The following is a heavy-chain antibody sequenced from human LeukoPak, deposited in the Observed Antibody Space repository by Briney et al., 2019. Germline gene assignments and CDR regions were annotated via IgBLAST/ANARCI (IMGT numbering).Heavy chain of an antibody. D-gene: IGHD1-26*01. CDR1: GYSFTSYW. V-gene: IGHV5-10-1*01. Sequence: GESLKIPCKGSGYSFTSYWISWVRQMPGKGLERMGRMHPSDSNTFYSPSFQGHVTISADKSISTAYLQWSSLKASDTAMYYCAKAVLSTSDTTRGAWEYYYYYGMDVWGQGTTVTVSS. J-gene: IGHJ6*02. CDR3: AKAVLSTSDTTRGAWEYYYYYGMDV. CDR2: MHPSDSNT.